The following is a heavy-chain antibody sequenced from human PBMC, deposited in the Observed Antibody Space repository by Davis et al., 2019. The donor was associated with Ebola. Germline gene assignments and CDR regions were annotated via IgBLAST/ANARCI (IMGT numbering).Heavy chain of an antibody. CDR3: ARAGFREYQYYYYGMDV. J-gene: IGHJ6*02. V-gene: IGHV3-21*01. CDR1: GFTFSSYS. D-gene: IGHD3-10*01. Sequence: PGGSLRLSCAASGFTFSSYSMNWVRQAPGKGLEWVSSISSSSSYIYYADSVKGRFTISRDNAKNSLYLQMNSLRAEDTAVYYCARAGFREYQYYYYGMDVWGQGTTVTVSS. CDR2: ISSSSSYI.